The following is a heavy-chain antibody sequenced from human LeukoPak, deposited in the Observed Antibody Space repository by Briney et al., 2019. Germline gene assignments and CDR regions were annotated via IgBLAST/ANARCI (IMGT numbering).Heavy chain of an antibody. Sequence: GGSLRLSCAASGFTFNIYSMNWVRQAPGEGVEWVSYIGVSSSSIFSADSVKGRFTISSDNAKNSVYLQVHSLRAEDTAVYYCARDRSRNFDFWGQGTLVTVSS. V-gene: IGHV3-48*01. CDR2: IGVSSSSI. J-gene: IGHJ4*02. D-gene: IGHD1-14*01. CDR1: GFTFNIYS. CDR3: ARDRSRNFDF.